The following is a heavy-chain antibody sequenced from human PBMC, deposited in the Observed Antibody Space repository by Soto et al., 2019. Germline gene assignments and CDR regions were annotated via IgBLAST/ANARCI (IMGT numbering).Heavy chain of an antibody. J-gene: IGHJ6*02. CDR2: VIPIFVTA. Sequence: QVQLVQSGAEVKKPGSSVKVSCKAPGGTFSSYAISWVRQAPGQGLEWMGGVIPIFVTAKYAQKFQGRVTITADESTSTGYMELGRLSSEDTGVYYCARSQGGSSSLDIYYYYYYGMDVWGQGTTVTVSS. CDR3: ARSQGGSSSLDIYYYYYYGMDV. V-gene: IGHV1-69*01. D-gene: IGHD2-15*01. CDR1: GGTFSSYA.